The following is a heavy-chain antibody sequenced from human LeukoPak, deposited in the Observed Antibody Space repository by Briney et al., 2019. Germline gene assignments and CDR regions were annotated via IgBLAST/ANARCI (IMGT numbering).Heavy chain of an antibody. D-gene: IGHD2-15*01. V-gene: IGHV4-34*01. J-gene: IGHJ4*02. CDR2: INHSGST. CDR1: GGSFSGYY. CDR3: ARLRGRSDY. Sequence: SETLSLTCAVYGGSFSGYYWSWIRQPPGKGLEWIGEINHSGSTNYNPTLKSRVTISVDTSKNQFSLKLSSVTAADTAVYYCARLRGRSDYWGQGTLVTVSS.